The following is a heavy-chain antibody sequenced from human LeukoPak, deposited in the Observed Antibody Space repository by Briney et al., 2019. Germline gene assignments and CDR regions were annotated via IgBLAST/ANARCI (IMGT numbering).Heavy chain of an antibody. CDR1: GGSFSGYY. CDR3: ARSSGWYYFDY. V-gene: IGHV4-34*01. D-gene: IGHD6-19*01. CDR2: INHSGST. J-gene: IGHJ4*02. Sequence: KASETLSLTCAVYGGSFSGYYWSWIRQPPGKGLEWIGEINHSGSTNYNPSLKSRVTISVDTSKNQFSPKLSSVTAADTAVYYCARSSGWYYFDYWGQGTLVTVSS.